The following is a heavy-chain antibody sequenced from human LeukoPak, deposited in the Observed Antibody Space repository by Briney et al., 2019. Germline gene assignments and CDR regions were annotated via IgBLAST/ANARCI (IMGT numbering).Heavy chain of an antibody. CDR1: GFTFSSYA. CDR3: ATDFYDST. D-gene: IGHD3-22*01. Sequence: GGSLRLSCAASGFTFSSYAMHWVRQAPGKGPEWVGRIRSNSDGGTIGYAAPVKGRFTLSRDDSKTTLYLQMNSLQTEDTAVYYCATDFYDSTWGQGTLVTVSS. V-gene: IGHV3-15*07. J-gene: IGHJ5*02. CDR2: IRSNSDGGTI.